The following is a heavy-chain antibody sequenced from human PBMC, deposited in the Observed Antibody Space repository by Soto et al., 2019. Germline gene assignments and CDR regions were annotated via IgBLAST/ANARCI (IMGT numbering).Heavy chain of an antibody. V-gene: IGHV3-23*01. CDR3: AKSGTANWYFDL. Sequence: VQVLESGGGLVQPGGSLRLACAASGFTFSSYAMSWVRQAPGKGLEWVSSFSGAGLNTYYVDSVKGRFTISRDNSKSTLYLQMNNLRAEDTAVYYCAKSGTANWYFDLWGRGTLVTVSS. CDR1: GFTFSSYA. D-gene: IGHD1-1*01. J-gene: IGHJ2*01. CDR2: FSGAGLNT.